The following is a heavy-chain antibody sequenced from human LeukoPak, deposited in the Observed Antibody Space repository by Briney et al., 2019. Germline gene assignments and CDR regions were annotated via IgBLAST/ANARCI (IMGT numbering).Heavy chain of an antibody. CDR2: ISSSSSYI. J-gene: IGHJ4*02. D-gene: IGHD3-22*01. CDR1: GFTFSSYS. CDR3: ARVSPNYYDSSGLYYFDY. V-gene: IGHV3-21*06. Sequence: GGSLRLSCAVSGFTFSSYSMNWVRQAPGKGLEWVSFISSSSSYIYYADSVKGRFTISRDNAKNSLFLQMNSLRAEDTAVYYCARVSPNYYDSSGLYYFDYWGQGTLVTVSS.